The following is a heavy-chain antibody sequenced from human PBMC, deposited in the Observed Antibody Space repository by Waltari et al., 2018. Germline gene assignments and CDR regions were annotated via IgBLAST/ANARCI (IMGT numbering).Heavy chain of an antibody. Sequence: QLQLQESGPGLVKPSETLSLTCTVSGGSISSSSYYWGWIRQPPGKGLEWIGSIYYSGSTYYNPSLKSRVTISVDMSKNQFSLKLSSVTAADTAVYYCARVRIMAGRLASYFDYWGQGTLVTVSS. CDR1: GGSISSSSYY. CDR3: ARVRIMAGRLASYFDY. CDR2: IYYSGST. V-gene: IGHV4-39*07. D-gene: IGHD6-19*01. J-gene: IGHJ4*02.